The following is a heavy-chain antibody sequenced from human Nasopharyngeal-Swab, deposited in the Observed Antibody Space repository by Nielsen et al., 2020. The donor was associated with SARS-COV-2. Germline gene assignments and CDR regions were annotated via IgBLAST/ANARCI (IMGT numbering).Heavy chain of an antibody. J-gene: IGHJ4*02. CDR1: GGSISSSSYY. D-gene: IGHD1-26*01. CDR2: IYYSGST. V-gene: IGHV4-39*01. CDR3: AKSGSYQTIYFDY. Sequence: SETLSLTCTVSGGSISSSSYYWGWIRQPPGKGLEWIGSIYYSGSTYYNPSLKSRVTISVDTSKNQFSLKLSSVTAADTAVYYWAKSGSYQTIYFDYWGQGTLVTVSS.